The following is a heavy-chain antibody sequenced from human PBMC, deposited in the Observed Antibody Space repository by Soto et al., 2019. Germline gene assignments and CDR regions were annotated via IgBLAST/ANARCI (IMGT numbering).Heavy chain of an antibody. CDR1: GFTFSSYS. Sequence: GGSLRLSCAASGFTFSSYSMNWVRQAPGKGLEWVSSISSSSSYIYYADSVKGRFTISRDNAKNSLYLQMNSLRAEDTAVYYCARTPGYSGYDSDWNYYYYMDVWGKGTTVTVSS. CDR3: ARTPGYSGYDSDWNYYYYMDV. CDR2: ISSSSSYI. J-gene: IGHJ6*03. D-gene: IGHD5-12*01. V-gene: IGHV3-21*01.